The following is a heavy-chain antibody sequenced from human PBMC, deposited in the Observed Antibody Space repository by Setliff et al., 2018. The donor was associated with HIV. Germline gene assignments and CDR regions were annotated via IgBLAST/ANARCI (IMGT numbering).Heavy chain of an antibody. Sequence: SSETLSLTCTVSGGSISSGGYYWSLIRQHPGKGLEWIGYIYYSGSTYYNPSLKSRVTISIDTSKNQLSLKLSSVTAADTAVYYCARGLVVVTDSDYDTNYYYYYYMDVWGKGTTVTVSS. J-gene: IGHJ6*03. CDR2: IYYSGST. V-gene: IGHV4-31*03. CDR3: ARGLVVVTDSDYDTNYYYYYYMDV. CDR1: GGSISSGGYY. D-gene: IGHD5-12*01.